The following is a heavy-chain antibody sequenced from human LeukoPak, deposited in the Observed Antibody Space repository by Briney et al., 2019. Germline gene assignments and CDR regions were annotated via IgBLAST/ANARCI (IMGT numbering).Heavy chain of an antibody. Sequence: PGGSLRLSCAASGFTFSSYGMHWVRQASGKGLEWVGRIRSKANSYATAYAASVKGRFTISRDDSKNTAYLQMNSLKTEDTAVYYCTRRDAIAVAGTYYYYMDVWGKGTTVTVSS. CDR3: TRRDAIAVAGTYYYYMDV. CDR1: GFTFSSYG. D-gene: IGHD6-19*01. CDR2: IRSKANSYAT. J-gene: IGHJ6*03. V-gene: IGHV3-73*01.